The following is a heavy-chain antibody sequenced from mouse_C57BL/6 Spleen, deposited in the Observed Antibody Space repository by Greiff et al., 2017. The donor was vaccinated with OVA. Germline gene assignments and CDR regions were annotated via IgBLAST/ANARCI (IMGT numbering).Heavy chain of an antibody. CDR1: GYAFSSYW. Sequence: VQLKESGAELVKPGASVKISCKASGYAFSSYWMNWVKQRPGKGLEWIGQIYPGDGDTNYNGKFKGKATLTADKSSSTAYMQLSSLTSEDSAVYFCARREDYSNLYAMDYWGQGTSVTVSS. V-gene: IGHV1-80*01. CDR3: ARREDYSNLYAMDY. J-gene: IGHJ4*01. CDR2: IYPGDGDT. D-gene: IGHD2-5*01.